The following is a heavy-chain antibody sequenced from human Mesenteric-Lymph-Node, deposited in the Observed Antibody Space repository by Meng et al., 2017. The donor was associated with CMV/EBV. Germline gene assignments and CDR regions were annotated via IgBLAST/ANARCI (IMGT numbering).Heavy chain of an antibody. V-gene: IGHV3-74*01. Sequence: GGSLRLSCAASGLTSSIYWMHWVRQAPGKGLVWVSRISNDGSSTIYADSVKGRFTISRDNAKNTQYLQMNSLRAEDTAVYYCARDRGYNKDYWGQGTLVTVSS. J-gene: IGHJ4*02. CDR1: GLTSSIYW. D-gene: IGHD3-10*01. CDR2: ISNDGSST. CDR3: ARDRGYNKDY.